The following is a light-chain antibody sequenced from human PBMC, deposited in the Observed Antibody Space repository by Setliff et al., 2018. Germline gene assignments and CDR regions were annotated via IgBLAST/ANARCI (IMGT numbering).Light chain of an antibody. CDR3: SSYSTRTSLDV. J-gene: IGLJ1*01. CDR1: SSDIGAYDY. CDR2: DVS. Sequence: QSALAQPASVSGSPGQSITIYCIGSSSDIGAYDYVAWYQQHPGKAPKLMIYDVSHRPSGVSHRFSASKSGNTASLTISGRQVEDAADYYCSSYSTRTSLDVFGTGTKV. V-gene: IGLV2-14*03.